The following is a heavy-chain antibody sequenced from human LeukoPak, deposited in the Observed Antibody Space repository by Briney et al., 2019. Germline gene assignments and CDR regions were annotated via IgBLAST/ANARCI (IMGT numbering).Heavy chain of an antibody. J-gene: IGHJ4*02. CDR2: IYHSGST. D-gene: IGHD2-2*01. CDR3: ARLYGCSSTSCYPFDSYFDY. V-gene: IGHV4-38-2*01. CDR1: GYSISSGYY. Sequence: PSETLSLTCAGSGYSISSGYYWGWIRQPPGKWVEWIGSIYHSGSTYYNPSLKSRVTISVDTSKNQFSLKLSSVTAADTAVYYCARLYGCSSTSCYPFDSYFDYWGQGTLVTVSS.